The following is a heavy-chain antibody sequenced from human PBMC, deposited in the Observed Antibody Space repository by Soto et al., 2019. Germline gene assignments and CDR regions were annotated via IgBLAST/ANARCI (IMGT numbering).Heavy chain of an antibody. CDR3: GKEGDEWLVLGGGFDY. J-gene: IGHJ4*02. CDR1: GFTFSSYG. V-gene: IGHV3-30*18. Sequence: QVQLVESGGGVVQPGRSLRLSCAASGFTFSSYGMHWVRQAPGKGLEWVAVISYDGSNKYYADSVKGRFTISRDNSKNTLYLQMNSLRAEDTAVYYCGKEGDEWLVLGGGFDYWVQGTLVTVSS. D-gene: IGHD6-19*01. CDR2: ISYDGSNK.